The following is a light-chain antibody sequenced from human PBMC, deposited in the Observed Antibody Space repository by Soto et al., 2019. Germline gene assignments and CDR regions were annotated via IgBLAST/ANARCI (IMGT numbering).Light chain of an antibody. CDR2: GAS. V-gene: IGKV3-20*01. CDR3: QQYGSSPWT. J-gene: IGKJ1*01. Sequence: EIVLTQSPGTLSLSPGETATLSCRASQSISSTYLAWYQQKPGQAPRLLIYGASSRATVIPDRFGGSGSGTDFTLTISRLEPEDFAVYYCQQYGSSPWTFGQGTKVDIK. CDR1: QSISSTY.